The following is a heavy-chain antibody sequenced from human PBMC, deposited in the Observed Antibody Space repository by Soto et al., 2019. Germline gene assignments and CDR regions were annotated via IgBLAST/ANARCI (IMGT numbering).Heavy chain of an antibody. J-gene: IGHJ4*02. CDR2: VSQSGVT. CDR1: SGSINSNW. CDR3: ARHMTVTRTRGFAS. V-gene: IGHV4-4*02. Sequence: QVQLQESGPGLVKPSGTLSLTCDVSSGSINSNWWSWVRQPPGKGLEWIGEVSQSGVTNYSPSLKRPVTILIDKSNTQLYMNLNSVTAADTAMYFCARHMTVTRTRGFASWGRGTLVTVSS. D-gene: IGHD6-19*01.